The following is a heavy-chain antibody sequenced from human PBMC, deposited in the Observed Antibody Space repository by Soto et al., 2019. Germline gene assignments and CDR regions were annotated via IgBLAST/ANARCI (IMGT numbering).Heavy chain of an antibody. J-gene: IGHJ6*02. CDR2: IYYSGST. CDR3: ARDWAGIAAAGHYYYYGMDV. D-gene: IGHD6-13*01. CDR1: GGSISSYY. V-gene: IGHV4-59*01. Sequence: SETLSLTCTVSGGSISSYYWSWIRQPPGKGLEWIGYIYYSGSTNYNPSLKSRVTISVDTSKNQFSLKLSPVTAADTAVYYCARDWAGIAAAGHYYYYGMDVWGQGTTVTVSS.